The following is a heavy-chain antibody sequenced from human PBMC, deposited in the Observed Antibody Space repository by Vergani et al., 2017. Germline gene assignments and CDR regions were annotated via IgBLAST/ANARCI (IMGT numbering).Heavy chain of an antibody. V-gene: IGHV3-73*02. CDR2: IRSKANSYAT. CDR1: GFTFSGSA. CDR3: TRRDWFDP. Sequence: EVQLVESGGGLVQPGGSLKLSCAASGFTFSGSAMHWVRQASGKGLEWVGRIRSKANSYATAYAASVKGRFTISRDDSKNTAYLQMNSLKTEDTAVYYFTRRDWFDPWGQGTLVTVSS. J-gene: IGHJ5*02.